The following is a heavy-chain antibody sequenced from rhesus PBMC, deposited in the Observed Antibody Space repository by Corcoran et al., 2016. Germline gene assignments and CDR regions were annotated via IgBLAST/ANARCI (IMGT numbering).Heavy chain of an antibody. CDR2: ISGSGGST. Sequence: QLQLQESGPGLLKPSETLSLTCAVSGGSISTNWWNWIRQPPGQGLEWLGRISGSGGSTTYNPSLKSRVTISTDTSKNQFSLNLSPVTAADTAVYYCARDRGHCDSNTCWQGFDFWGQGVLVTVSS. D-gene: IGHD2-2*01. V-gene: IGHV4-173*01. CDR1: GGSISTNW. J-gene: IGHJ4*01. CDR3: ARDRGHCDSNTCWQGFDF.